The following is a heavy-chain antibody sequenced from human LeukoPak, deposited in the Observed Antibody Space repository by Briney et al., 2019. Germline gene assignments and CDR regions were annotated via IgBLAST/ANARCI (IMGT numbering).Heavy chain of an antibody. D-gene: IGHD3-3*01. CDR3: AKGRFLEWLASFDY. CDR2: INANSGTT. CDR1: GFAFSFYA. Sequence: GGSLRLSCAASGFAFSFYAMSWLRQPPGKGLEWVSTINANSGTTSYAASVRGRFTISRDNSRNTLYLQVNTLRAEDTAVYYCAKGRFLEWLASFDYWGQGTLVTVSS. V-gene: IGHV3-23*01. J-gene: IGHJ4*02.